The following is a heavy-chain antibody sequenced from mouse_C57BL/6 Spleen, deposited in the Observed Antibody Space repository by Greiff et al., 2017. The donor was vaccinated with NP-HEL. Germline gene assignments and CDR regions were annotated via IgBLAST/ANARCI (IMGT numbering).Heavy chain of an antibody. CDR3: ARSITTVVAPYYYAMDY. J-gene: IGHJ4*01. D-gene: IGHD1-1*01. CDR1: GFSLSTSGMG. V-gene: IGHV8-12*01. CDR2: IYWDDDK. Sequence: QVTLKVSGPGILQSSQTLSLTCSFSGFSLSTSGMGVSWIRQPSGKGLEWLAHIYWDDDKRYNPSLKSRLTISKDTSRNQVFLKITSVDTADTATYYCARSITTVVAPYYYAMDYWGQGTSVTVSS.